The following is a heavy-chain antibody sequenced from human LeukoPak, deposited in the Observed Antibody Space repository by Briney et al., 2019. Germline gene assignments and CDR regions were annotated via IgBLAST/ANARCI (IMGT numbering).Heavy chain of an antibody. J-gene: IGHJ6*03. D-gene: IGHD6-13*01. CDR1: GGSFSGYY. CDR3: ARGAAGPVYYYYYMDV. Sequence: SETLSLTCAVYGGSFSGYYWSWIRQPPGKGLEWIGYIYYSGSTNYNPSLKSRVTISVDTSKNQFSLKLGSVTAADTAVYYCARGAAGPVYYYYYMDVWGKGTTVTISS. V-gene: IGHV4-59*01. CDR2: IYYSGST.